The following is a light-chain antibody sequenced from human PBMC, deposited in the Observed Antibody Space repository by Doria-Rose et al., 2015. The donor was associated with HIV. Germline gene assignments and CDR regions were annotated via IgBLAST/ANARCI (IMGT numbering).Light chain of an antibody. CDR1: QSLLYTSKNY. V-gene: IGKV4-1*01. CDR3: QQYYDTPS. J-gene: IGKJ3*01. CDR2: WAS. Sequence: EIVMTQSPESLGMSLGERATLNCKSNQSLLYTSKNYLAWYQQKPGQPPELLIYWASTRQSGVPARFSGSGSGIDFTLTISSLEAEDVAVYYCQQYYDTPSFGPGTTVDIK.